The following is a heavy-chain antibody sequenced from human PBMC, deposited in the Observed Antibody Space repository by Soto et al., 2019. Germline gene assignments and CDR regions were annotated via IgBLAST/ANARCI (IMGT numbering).Heavy chain of an antibody. CDR1: GFTFSSYA. Sequence: LRLSCAASGFTFSSYAMHWVRQAPGKGLEWVAVISYDGSNKYYADSVKGRFTISRDNSKNTLYLQMNSLRAEDTAVYYCARNGAAADQAYYYYGMDVWGQGTTVTVSS. CDR3: ARNGAAADQAYYYYGMDV. V-gene: IGHV3-30-3*01. D-gene: IGHD6-13*01. CDR2: ISYDGSNK. J-gene: IGHJ6*02.